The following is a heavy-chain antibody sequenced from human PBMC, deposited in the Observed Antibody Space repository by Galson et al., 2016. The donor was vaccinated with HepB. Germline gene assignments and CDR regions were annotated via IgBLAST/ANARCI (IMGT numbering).Heavy chain of an antibody. CDR3: IAVISAGYFDH. J-gene: IGHJ2*01. Sequence: SLRLSCAASGFIFSDSAMHWVRQASGKGLEWVGRIRTKPNTYATVDAASVKGRFIIPRDDLKNKTYMQMNSLKTEDTAVYYCIAVISAGYFDHWGRGTLVTVSS. D-gene: IGHD2-21*01. CDR1: GFIFSDSA. CDR2: IRTKPNTYAT. V-gene: IGHV3-73*01.